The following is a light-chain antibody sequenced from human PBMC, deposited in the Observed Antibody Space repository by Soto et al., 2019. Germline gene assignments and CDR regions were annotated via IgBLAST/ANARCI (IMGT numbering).Light chain of an antibody. CDR2: GAS. J-gene: IGKJ1*01. Sequence: DIVFTQSPGTLSLSPGQRATLSCRASQSISSSFLAWYQQKPGQAPRLLIYGASSRETGIPDRFSGSGSGTEFTLTISRLEPEDFAVYYCQQCGSSPETFGQGTKVDIK. CDR1: QSISSSF. CDR3: QQCGSSPET. V-gene: IGKV3-20*01.